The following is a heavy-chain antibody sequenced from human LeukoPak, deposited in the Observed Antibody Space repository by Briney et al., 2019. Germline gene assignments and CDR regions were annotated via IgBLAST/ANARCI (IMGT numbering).Heavy chain of an antibody. CDR1: GFTVSSNC. D-gene: IGHD3-10*01. V-gene: IGHV3-53*01. J-gene: IGHJ6*04. CDR2: IYSGGGT. CDR3: ARDSYYGSGSYYRYTFDF. Sequence: GGSLRLSCATSGFTVSSNCMGWVRQAPGKGLEWVSLIYSGGGTYYTDSVKGRFTISRDNSKNMVYLQMNSLRAEDTALYYCARDSYYGSGSYYRYTFDFWGKGTTVTVSS.